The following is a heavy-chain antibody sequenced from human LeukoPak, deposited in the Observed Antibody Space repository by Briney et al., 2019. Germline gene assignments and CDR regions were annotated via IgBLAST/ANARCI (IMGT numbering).Heavy chain of an antibody. V-gene: IGHV1-3*03. Sequence: ASVKVSCKASGYTFTSYGISWVRQAPGQGLEWMGWINAGNGNTKYSQEFQGRVTITRDTSASTAYMELSSLRSEDMAVYYCARVAAAGQTGHYFDYWGQGTLVTVSS. CDR1: GYTFTSYG. D-gene: IGHD6-13*01. CDR2: INAGNGNT. CDR3: ARVAAAGQTGHYFDY. J-gene: IGHJ4*02.